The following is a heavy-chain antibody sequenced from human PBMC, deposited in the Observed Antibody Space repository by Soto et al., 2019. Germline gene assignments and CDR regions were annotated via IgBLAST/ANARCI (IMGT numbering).Heavy chain of an antibody. Sequence: PSETLSLTCAVYGGSFSGYYWSWIRQPPGKGREWIGEINHRGSTNYNPSLKSRVTISVDTSKNQSSLKLSSVTAADTAVYYCARGARKGYCSSTSCYWMGYGMDVWG. V-gene: IGHV4-34*01. CDR2: INHRGST. CDR3: ARGARKGYCSSTSCYWMGYGMDV. J-gene: IGHJ6*01. D-gene: IGHD2-2*01. CDR1: GGSFSGYY.